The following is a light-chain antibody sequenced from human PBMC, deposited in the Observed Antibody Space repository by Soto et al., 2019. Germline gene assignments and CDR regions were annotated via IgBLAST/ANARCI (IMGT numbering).Light chain of an antibody. CDR3: CSYAGSLVV. CDR2: DVT. V-gene: IGLV2-11*01. Sequence: QSALAQPRSVSGSPGQSVTISCTGTSSDIGDYNYVSWYQQHPGKAPKLMIYDVTQRPSGVPDRFSGSKSGNTASLTISGLQAEDEADYYCCSYAGSLVVFGGGTKLTVL. J-gene: IGLJ2*01. CDR1: SSDIGDYNY.